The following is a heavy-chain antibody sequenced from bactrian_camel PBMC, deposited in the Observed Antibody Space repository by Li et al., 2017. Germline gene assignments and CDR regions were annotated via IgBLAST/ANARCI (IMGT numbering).Heavy chain of an antibody. CDR2: IYGDGSAT. V-gene: IGHV3S7*01. CDR1: GFTFLNYA. CDR3: VTQAPDVGFGY. Sequence: VQLVESGGALVQPGGSLTLSCAASGFTFLNYAMSWVRQAPGKGLEWVTSIYGDGSATYYADSVKGRFTCSRDNAKNTMYLQMNSLKSEDTALYYCVTQAPDVGFGYWGQGTQVTVS. J-gene: IGHJ6*01.